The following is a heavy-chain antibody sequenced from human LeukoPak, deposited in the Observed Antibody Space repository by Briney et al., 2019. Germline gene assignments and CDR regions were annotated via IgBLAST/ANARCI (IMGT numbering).Heavy chain of an antibody. V-gene: IGHV3-23*01. D-gene: IGHD3-22*01. J-gene: IGHJ4*02. CDR2: ISGSGGST. Sequence: GGSLRLSCAASGFTFSSYAMSWVRQAPGKGLEWVSAISGSGGSTYYADSVKGRFTISRDNSRNTLYLQMNRLRAEDTAVYYCAKARSYYYDSSGWNYWGQGTLVTVSS. CDR1: GFTFSSYA. CDR3: AKARSYYYDSSGWNY.